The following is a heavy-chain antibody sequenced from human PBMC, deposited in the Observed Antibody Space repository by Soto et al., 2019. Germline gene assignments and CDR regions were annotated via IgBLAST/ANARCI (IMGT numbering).Heavy chain of an antibody. V-gene: IGHV1-69*06. CDR3: ARDSRFITMVRGVTPYYYYYGMDV. CDR1: GGTFSSYA. J-gene: IGHJ6*02. CDR2: IIPIFGTA. D-gene: IGHD3-10*01. Sequence: SVKVSCKASGGTFSSYAISWVRQAPGQGLEWMGGIIPIFGTANYAQKFQGRVTITADTSKNQFSLKLSSVTAADTAVYYCARDSRFITMVRGVTPYYYYYGMDVWGQGTTVTVSS.